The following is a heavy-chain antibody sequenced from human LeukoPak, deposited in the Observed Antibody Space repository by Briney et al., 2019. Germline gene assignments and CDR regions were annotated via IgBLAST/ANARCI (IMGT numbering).Heavy chain of an antibody. J-gene: IGHJ4*02. CDR2: ISSSGSTI. Sequence: PGGSLRLSCAASGFTFSSYEMNWVRQAPGKGLEWVSYISSSGSTIYYADSVKGRFTISRDNAKNSLYLQMNSLRAEDTAVYYCARDGGIWFGELKTPYYFDYWGQGTQVTVSS. CDR3: ARDGGIWFGELKTPYYFDY. D-gene: IGHD3-10*01. CDR1: GFTFSSYE. V-gene: IGHV3-48*03.